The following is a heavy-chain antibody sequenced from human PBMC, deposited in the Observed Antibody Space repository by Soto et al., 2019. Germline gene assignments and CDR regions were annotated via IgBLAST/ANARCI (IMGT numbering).Heavy chain of an antibody. V-gene: IGHV2-5*02. Sequence: QITLKESGPTLVKPTQTLTLTCTFSGFSLNTSAVGVGWIRQPPGKALEWLALIYWDDDKRYSPSLNSRLTITKDTSKNQVVLKMTTRDPVDTATYYCAHREGDDYVWGSYTDAFDIWGQGTMVTVSS. CDR2: IYWDDDK. CDR1: GFSLNTSAVG. D-gene: IGHD3-16*01. J-gene: IGHJ3*02. CDR3: AHREGDDYVWGSYTDAFDI.